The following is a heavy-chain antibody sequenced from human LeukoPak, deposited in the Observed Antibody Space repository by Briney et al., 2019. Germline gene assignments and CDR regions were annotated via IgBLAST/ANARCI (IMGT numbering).Heavy chain of an antibody. Sequence: GGSLRLSCAAAGFTFSSYGMHWVRQAPGKGLEWVAFIRYDGSNKYYADSVKGRFTISRDNSENTLYLRMNNLRAEDTAVVYCARTYYDYWSGPYAFDIWGQGTMVTVSS. J-gene: IGHJ3*02. V-gene: IGHV3-30*02. CDR1: GFTFSSYG. CDR3: ARTYYDYWSGPYAFDI. D-gene: IGHD3-3*01. CDR2: IRYDGSNK.